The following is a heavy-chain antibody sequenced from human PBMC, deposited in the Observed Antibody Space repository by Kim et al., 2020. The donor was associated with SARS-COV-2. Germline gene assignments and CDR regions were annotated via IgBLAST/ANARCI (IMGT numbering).Heavy chain of an antibody. CDR1: GGSISSSSYY. D-gene: IGHD2-8*02. Sequence: SETLSLTCTVSGGSISSSSYYWGWIRQPPGKGLECIGSIYYSGSTYYNPSLNSLVTISVDTSKNQFSLKLSSVTAADTAFYYCARPSPPVGATDDTFDI. CDR3: ARPSPPVGATDDTFDI. V-gene: IGHV4-39*01. CDR2: IYYSGST. J-gene: IGHJ3*02.